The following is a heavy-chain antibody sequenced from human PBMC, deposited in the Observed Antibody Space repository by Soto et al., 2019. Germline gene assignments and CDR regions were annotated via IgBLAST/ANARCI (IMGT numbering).Heavy chain of an antibody. CDR3: ARTAAAGKYYYGVDV. CDR1: GYSFTSYW. V-gene: IGHV5-51*01. CDR2: IYPGDSDT. D-gene: IGHD6-13*01. J-gene: IGHJ6*02. Sequence: ESLKISCKGSGYSFTSYWIGWVRQMPGKGLEWMGIIYPGDSDTRYSPSFQGQVTISADKSISTAYLQWSSLKASDTATYYCARTAAAGKYYYGVDVWGQGTTVTVSS.